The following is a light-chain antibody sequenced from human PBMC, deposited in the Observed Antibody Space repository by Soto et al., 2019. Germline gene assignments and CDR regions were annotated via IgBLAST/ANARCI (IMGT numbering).Light chain of an antibody. CDR2: GAS. Sequence: EIVMTQSPATLSVSPGDRATVSRRASQSISSNLAWYQHKPGQAPRLLIYGASTRATGVPDRFSGSGSGAEFTLTISNLQSEDFAVYYCQQYNNWPPYTFGQGTKLEIK. CDR1: QSISSN. J-gene: IGKJ2*01. CDR3: QQYNNWPPYT. V-gene: IGKV3-15*01.